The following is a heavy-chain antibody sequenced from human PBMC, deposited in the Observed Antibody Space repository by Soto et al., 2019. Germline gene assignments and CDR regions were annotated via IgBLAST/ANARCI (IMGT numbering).Heavy chain of an antibody. Sequence: ASVKVSCKASGYTFSSDDIDWVRQATGQGLEWMGWMNPISGNTGYAQKFQGRVTMTRNTATSTAYMELSSLRSEDTAVYYCARSRLGYFDYWGQGSLVTVSS. CDR3: ARSRLGYFDY. J-gene: IGHJ4*02. D-gene: IGHD3-9*01. CDR2: MNPISGNT. CDR1: GYTFSSDD. V-gene: IGHV1-8*01.